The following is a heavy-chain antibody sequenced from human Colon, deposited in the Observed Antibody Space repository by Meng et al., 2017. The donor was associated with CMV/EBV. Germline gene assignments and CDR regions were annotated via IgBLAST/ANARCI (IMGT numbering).Heavy chain of an antibody. CDR1: GFTFSDHY. CDR3: ARDRITDRYIGMDV. D-gene: IGHD1-14*01. Sequence: GESLKISCAASGFTFSDHYMSWVRQAPGKGLEWVSYISSSGSNTYYADSVKGRFTISRDNAKNSLSLQLSGLRAEDTAVYYCARDRITDRYIGMDVWGQGTTVTVSS. J-gene: IGHJ6*02. V-gene: IGHV3-11*01. CDR2: ISSSGSNT.